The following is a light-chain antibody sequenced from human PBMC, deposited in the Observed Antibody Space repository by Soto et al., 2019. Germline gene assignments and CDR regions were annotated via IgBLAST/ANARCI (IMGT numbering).Light chain of an antibody. CDR1: SSDVGAYNY. CDR2: EVN. V-gene: IGLV2-8*01. Sequence: QSVLTQPASVSGSPGQSVTISCTGTSSDVGAYNYVSWYQQHPGKAPKLMIYEVNKRPSGVPDRFSGSKSGNTASLTVSGLQAEGEADYYCSSYAGSSNVFGTGTKVTVL. J-gene: IGLJ1*01. CDR3: SSYAGSSNV.